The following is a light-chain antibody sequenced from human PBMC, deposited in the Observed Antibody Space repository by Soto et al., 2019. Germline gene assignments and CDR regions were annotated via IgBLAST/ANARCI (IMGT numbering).Light chain of an antibody. CDR3: SSHTSTSTWV. CDR2: EVG. Sequence: QSVLTQPASVSGSPGQSITISCTGTSSDIGDYNYVSWYQQHPGKAPKLIIFEVGDRPSGVSNRFSGSKSGYTASLTISGLQAEDEADYYCSSHTSTSTWVFGAGTKSPS. V-gene: IGLV2-14*01. CDR1: SSDIGDYNY. J-gene: IGLJ3*02.